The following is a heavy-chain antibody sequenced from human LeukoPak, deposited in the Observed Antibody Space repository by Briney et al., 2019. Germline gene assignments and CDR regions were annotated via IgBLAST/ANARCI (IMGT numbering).Heavy chain of an antibody. CDR1: GFTFDDYA. CDR3: AKGVSGDYGAFDI. D-gene: IGHD4-17*01. CDR2: ISWNSGSI. V-gene: IGHV3-9*03. J-gene: IGHJ3*02. Sequence: GGSLRLSCAASGFTFDDYAMHWVRQAPGKGLEWVSGISWNSGSIGYADPVKGRFTISRDNAKNSLYLQMNSLRAEDMALYYCAKGVSGDYGAFDIWGPRTMVTVST.